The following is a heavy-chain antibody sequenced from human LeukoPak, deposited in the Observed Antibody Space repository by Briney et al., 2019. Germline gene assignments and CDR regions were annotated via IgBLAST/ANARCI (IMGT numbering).Heavy chain of an antibody. CDR1: GGTFSSYA. CDR3: ATATSMVRDTFDY. CDR2: IIPILGIA. D-gene: IGHD3-10*01. Sequence: SVKVSCKASGGTFSSYAISWVRQAPGQGLEWMGRIIPILGIANYAQKFQGRVTITADRSMSTAYMELSSLRSEDTAVYYCATATSMVRDTFDYWGQGTLVTVSS. V-gene: IGHV1-69*04. J-gene: IGHJ4*02.